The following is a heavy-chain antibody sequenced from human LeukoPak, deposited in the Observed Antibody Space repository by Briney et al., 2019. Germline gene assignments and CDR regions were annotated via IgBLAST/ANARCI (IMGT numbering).Heavy chain of an antibody. J-gene: IGHJ4*02. V-gene: IGHV4-30-4*08. D-gene: IGHD6-6*01. CDR2: IYYSGST. Sequence: PSETLSPTWPFSGGSIIIGDYYWTWIRQPPGKGLVGIGYIYYSGSTYYNPSLKSRVTISVHTSKNLFSLKVSSVTAAYTAVYYSASGGAARPNYFDYWGQGTLVTVSS. CDR1: GGSIIIGDYY. CDR3: ASGGAARPNYFDY.